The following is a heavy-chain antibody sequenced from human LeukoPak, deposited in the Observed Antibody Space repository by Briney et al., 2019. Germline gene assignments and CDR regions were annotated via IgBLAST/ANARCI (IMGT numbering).Heavy chain of an antibody. V-gene: IGHV3-23*01. CDR3: TKAGGATYYYYYHMDV. D-gene: IGHD1-26*01. CDR1: RFTFINYA. Sequence: GGSLRLSCAASRFTFINYAMSWVRQAPGKGLEWVSAISGSGSRTYYADSVKGRFTISRDNSNNTLYLQMNSLRVEDTAVYYCTKAGGATYYYYYHMDVWGKGTTVTVSS. CDR2: ISGSGSRT. J-gene: IGHJ6*03.